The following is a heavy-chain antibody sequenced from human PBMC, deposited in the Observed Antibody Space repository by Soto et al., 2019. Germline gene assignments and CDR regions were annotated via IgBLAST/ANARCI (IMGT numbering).Heavy chain of an antibody. D-gene: IGHD1-26*01. V-gene: IGHV5-51*01. Sequence: GDSLNISCKCSGYIFTSYWSVLVRQMPGKCLEWMWIIYPGDSDTRYIPSFQVQVTISADKSISTAYLQWSSLKASDTAMYYCARRPPLVGANIKYYGMAVWAKGPKV. J-gene: IGHJ6*04. CDR3: ARRPPLVGANIKYYGMAV. CDR2: IYPGDSDT. CDR1: GYIFTSYW.